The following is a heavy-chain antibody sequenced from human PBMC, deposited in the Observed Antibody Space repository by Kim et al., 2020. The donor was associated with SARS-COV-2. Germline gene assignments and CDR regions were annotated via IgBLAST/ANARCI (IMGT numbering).Heavy chain of an antibody. Sequence: SETLSLSCTVSGGAISSSSYHWGWIRQPPGKGLEWIGSIYHSGSTYFNPSLESRLTISVDTSSNHFSLKLRSVTAADTAVYYCARHAERQQLVNWFDPWGQGTLVTVSS. CDR1: GGAISSSSYH. CDR2: IYHSGST. J-gene: IGHJ5*02. V-gene: IGHV4-39*02. CDR3: ARHAERQQLVNWFDP. D-gene: IGHD6-13*01.